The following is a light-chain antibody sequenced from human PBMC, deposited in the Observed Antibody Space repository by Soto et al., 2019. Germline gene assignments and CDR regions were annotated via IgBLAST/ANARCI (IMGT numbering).Light chain of an antibody. CDR1: QSISSD. CDR2: GAS. Sequence: EVVLTQSPATLSVSPGERATLSCRASQSISSDLAWYQQKPGQAPRLLTYGASTRASGIPARFSGSGSGTEFTLTISSLQSEDFAVYYCQQYNNRPPWTFGQGTKVEFK. J-gene: IGKJ1*01. CDR3: QQYNNRPPWT. V-gene: IGKV3-15*01.